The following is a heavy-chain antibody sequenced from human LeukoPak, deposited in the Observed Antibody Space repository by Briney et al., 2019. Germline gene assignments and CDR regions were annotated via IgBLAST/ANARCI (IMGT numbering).Heavy chain of an antibody. CDR2: ISWNSGSI. V-gene: IGHV3-9*01. CDR3: AKDIGSSGWYCDY. J-gene: IGHJ4*02. Sequence: HPGGSLRLSCAASGFTLDDYAMHWVRQAPGKGLEWVSGISWNSGSIGYADSVKGRFTISRDNAKNSLYLQMNSLRAEDTALYYCAKDIGSSGWYCDYWGQGTLVTVSS. D-gene: IGHD6-19*01. CDR1: GFTLDDYA.